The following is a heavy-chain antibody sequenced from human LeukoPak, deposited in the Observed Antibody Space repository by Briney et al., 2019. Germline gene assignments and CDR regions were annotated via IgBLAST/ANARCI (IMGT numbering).Heavy chain of an antibody. Sequence: SRTLSLTCTVSGVSISSLTRSWIRQPAGKGLEWIGRVYATGSTNYNPSLKSRVTMSVDTSKNQFSLKLSSVTAADTAVYYCARGPGTSSSYAFDIWGQGTMVTVSS. CDR3: ARGPGTSSSYAFDI. CDR1: GVSISSLT. D-gene: IGHD2-8*01. CDR2: VYATGST. J-gene: IGHJ3*02. V-gene: IGHV4-4*07.